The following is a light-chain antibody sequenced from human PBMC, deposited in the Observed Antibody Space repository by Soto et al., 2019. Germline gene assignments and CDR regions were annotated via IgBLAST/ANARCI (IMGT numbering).Light chain of an antibody. V-gene: IGLV2-14*01. CDR3: SSYTSISTYV. J-gene: IGLJ1*01. Sequence: QSALTQPASVSGSPGQSITISCTGTSSDVGGYNYVSWYQQHPGKAPKLMIYDVSNRPSGVYNRFSGSKSGNTASLTISGLQAEDEADYYCSSYTSISTYVFGTGPKLTVL. CDR2: DVS. CDR1: SSDVGGYNY.